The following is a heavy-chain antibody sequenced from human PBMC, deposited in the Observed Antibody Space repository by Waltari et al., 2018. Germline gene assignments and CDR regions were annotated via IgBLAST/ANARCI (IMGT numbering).Heavy chain of an antibody. J-gene: IGHJ4*02. CDR1: GFFFDYFT. V-gene: IGHV3-43*01. CDR2: ISWDGDLT. CDR3: VKDIGGSDS. Sequence: EVHLVESGGAVVQPGGSLRFSCEASGFFFDYFTMHWVRQPPGKGLEWVSLISWDGDLTYYGDSVKGRFTISRDNSKDSLYLQMNSLRSEDTALYYCVKDIGGSDSWGQGTPVTVSS.